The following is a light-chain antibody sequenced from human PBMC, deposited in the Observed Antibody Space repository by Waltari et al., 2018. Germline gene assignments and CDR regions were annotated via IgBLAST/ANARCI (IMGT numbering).Light chain of an antibody. CDR3: QQYLTFPYT. V-gene: IGKV1D-8*01. Sequence: VISMTQSPSFLSASTGDRVTISCRVSQDIGSSLAWYQQKPGKAPDLLIFTASTLKSGVPSRFSGSGSGTDFTLTISRMQSEDCATYYCQQYLTFPYTFGQGTKLEI. CDR1: QDIGSS. CDR2: TAS. J-gene: IGKJ2*01.